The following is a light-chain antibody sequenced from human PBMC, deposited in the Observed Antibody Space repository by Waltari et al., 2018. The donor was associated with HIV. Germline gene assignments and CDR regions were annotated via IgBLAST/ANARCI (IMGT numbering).Light chain of an antibody. J-gene: IGLJ1*01. V-gene: IGLV2-11*03. CDR1: RTDVGGYDF. CDR3: CSYAGTFTYV. Sequence: GSPGQSVTISCTGRRTDVGGYDFVSWYQQHPGKAPQLIIYDVNKRPSGVPGRFSGSKSGNTASLTISGLQAQDEAVYFCCSYAGTFTYVFGIGTEVTVL. CDR2: DVN.